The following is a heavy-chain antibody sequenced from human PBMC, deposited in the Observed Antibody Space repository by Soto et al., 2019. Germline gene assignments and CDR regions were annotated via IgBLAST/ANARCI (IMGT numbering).Heavy chain of an antibody. J-gene: IGHJ6*02. CDR3: VRHGDGYKV. Sequence: GESLKISCKASGDSFPTYSIAWVRQMPGKGLEWMGIIDPGDSAIRYGPSFQGQVTISADKSISTAYLQWSSLKASDTAMYYCVRHGDGYKVWGQGTTVTVSS. D-gene: IGHD5-12*01. CDR1: GDSFPTYS. V-gene: IGHV5-51*01. CDR2: IDPGDSAI.